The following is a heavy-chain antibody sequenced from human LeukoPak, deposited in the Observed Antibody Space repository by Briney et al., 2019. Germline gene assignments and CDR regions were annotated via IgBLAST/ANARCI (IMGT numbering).Heavy chain of an antibody. J-gene: IGHJ3*02. CDR1: GFTFSSYG. CDR2: ISYDGSNK. CDR3: AKGGRGYSSGWTDAFDI. D-gene: IGHD6-19*01. Sequence: PGRSLRLSCAASGFTFSSYGMHWVRQAPGKGLEWVAVISYDGSNKYYADSVKGRFTISRDNSKNTLYLQMNSLRAEDTAVYYCAKGGRGYSSGWTDAFDIWGQGTMVTVSS. V-gene: IGHV3-30*18.